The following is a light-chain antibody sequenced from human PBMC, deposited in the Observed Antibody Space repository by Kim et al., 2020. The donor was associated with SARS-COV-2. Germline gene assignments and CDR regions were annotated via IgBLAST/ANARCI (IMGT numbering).Light chain of an antibody. CDR2: DVS. V-gene: IGKV3-11*01. CDR1: QRDRNS. CDR3: QQRRNWPAYT. J-gene: IGKJ2*01. Sequence: LSPENRATHSCRASQRDRNSLAWYQHKPGQAPRLLLYDVSNRASGIPARFTGSGSGTDFTLTITSLEPEDFAFYYCQQRRNWPAYTFGQGTKLEI.